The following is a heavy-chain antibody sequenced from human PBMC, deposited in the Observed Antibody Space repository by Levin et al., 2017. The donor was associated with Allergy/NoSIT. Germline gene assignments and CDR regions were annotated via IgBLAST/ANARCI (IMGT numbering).Heavy chain of an antibody. CDR3: AKTAILWFGELSMFDY. V-gene: IGHV3-23*01. CDR1: GFTFRSYA. Sequence: LSLPCAASGFTFRSYAMSWVRQAPGKGLEWVSAISGSGGSTHYADSVKGRFTISRDNSKNTLYLQMNSLRAEDTAVYYCAKTAILWFGELSMFDYWGQGTLVTVSS. D-gene: IGHD3-10*01. CDR2: ISGSGGST. J-gene: IGHJ4*02.